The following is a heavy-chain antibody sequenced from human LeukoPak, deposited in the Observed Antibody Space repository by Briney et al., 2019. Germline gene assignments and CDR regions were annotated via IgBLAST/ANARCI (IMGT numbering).Heavy chain of an antibody. Sequence: SETLSLTCTVSGYSISSGYYWGWIRQPPGKGLEWIGSIYHSGSTYYNPSLKSRVTISVDTSKNQFSLKLSSVAAADTAVYYCARDRWFVDYWGQGTLVTVSS. CDR1: GYSISSGYY. CDR2: IYHSGST. V-gene: IGHV4-38-2*02. J-gene: IGHJ4*02. D-gene: IGHD4-23*01. CDR3: ARDRWFVDY.